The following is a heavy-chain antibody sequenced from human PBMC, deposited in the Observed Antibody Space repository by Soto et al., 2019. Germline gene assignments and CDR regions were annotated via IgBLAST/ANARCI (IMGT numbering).Heavy chain of an antibody. CDR1: GFTFENYA. CDR2: ISGSGGTT. J-gene: IGHJ6*02. CDR3: AKDSWAIFGVPAGEYYAMDV. Sequence: PGGSLRLSCVASGFTFENYAMSWVRQAPGKGLEWVSAISGSGGTTYYSDSVKGRFTISRDNSKNTVYLQMNDLRVEDAAEYFCAKDSWAIFGVPAGEYYAMDVWGQGTTVPVS. D-gene: IGHD3-3*01. V-gene: IGHV3-23*01.